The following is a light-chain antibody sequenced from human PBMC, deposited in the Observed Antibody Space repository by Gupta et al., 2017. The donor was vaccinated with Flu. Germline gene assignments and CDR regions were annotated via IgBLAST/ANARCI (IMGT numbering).Light chain of an antibody. V-gene: IGLV1-51*01. J-gene: IGLJ1*01. CDR3: GTWDSSRNQGV. CDR2: ENN. Sequence: MFENNKRPSGVPDRFSGSKYGASATLGITGLQPGEEADYYCGTWDSSRNQGVFGTGTRFTVL.